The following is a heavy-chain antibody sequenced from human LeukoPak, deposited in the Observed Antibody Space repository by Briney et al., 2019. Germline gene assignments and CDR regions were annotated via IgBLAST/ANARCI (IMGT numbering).Heavy chain of an antibody. J-gene: IGHJ4*02. CDR3: GYTTAGYSSGQKPAWPVDY. CDR2: IFGSGGSP. D-gene: IGHD5-18*01. V-gene: IGHV3-23*01. Sequence: PGGSLRLSCEASGFAFGSYAMYWVRQAPGKGLEWVAGIFGSGGSPHYTDSVKDRFTISRNNSKNTVYLQINSLRAEDTAVYYCGYTTAGYSSGQKPAWPVDYWGQGTLVTVSS. CDR1: GFAFGSYA.